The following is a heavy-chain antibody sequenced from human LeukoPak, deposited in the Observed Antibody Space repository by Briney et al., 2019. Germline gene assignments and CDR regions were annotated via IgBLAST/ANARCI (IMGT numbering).Heavy chain of an antibody. D-gene: IGHD2-2*01. CDR1: GGSISGYY. J-gene: IGHJ3*02. Sequence: SETLSLTCAVYGGSISGYYWSWIRQPPGKGLEWIGSIYHSGSTYYNPSLKSRVTISVDTSKNQFSLKLSSVTAADTAVYSCARGWPAANDDAFDIWGQGTMVTVSS. CDR3: ARGWPAANDDAFDI. CDR2: IYHSGST. V-gene: IGHV4-34*01.